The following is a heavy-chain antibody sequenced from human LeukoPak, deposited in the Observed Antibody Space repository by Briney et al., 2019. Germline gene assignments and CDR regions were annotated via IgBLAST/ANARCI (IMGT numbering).Heavy chain of an antibody. J-gene: IGHJ4*02. CDR3: ATRKLGNDY. CDR2: IYYTET. Sequence: KSSETLSLTCTVSGASISSYYWSWIRQSPGKGLEWIGYIYYTETSYNPSLKSRVTISADTSKNQFSLKLYSVTAADTAVYYCATRKLGNDYWGQGTLVTVSS. V-gene: IGHV4-59*01. D-gene: IGHD7-27*01. CDR1: GASISSYY.